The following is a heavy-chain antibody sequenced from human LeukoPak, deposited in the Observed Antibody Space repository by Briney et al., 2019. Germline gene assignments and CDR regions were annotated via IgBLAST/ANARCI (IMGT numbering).Heavy chain of an antibody. CDR2: ISYDGSNK. CDR3: ARDSGYDEYYFDC. J-gene: IGHJ4*02. Sequence: PGGSLRLSCAASGFTFSSYAMHWVRQAPGKGLEWVAVISYDGSNKYYADSVKGRFTISRDNSKNTLYLQMNSLRAEDTAVYYCARDSGYDEYYFDCWGQGTLVTVSS. D-gene: IGHD5-12*01. CDR1: GFTFSSYA. V-gene: IGHV3-30*01.